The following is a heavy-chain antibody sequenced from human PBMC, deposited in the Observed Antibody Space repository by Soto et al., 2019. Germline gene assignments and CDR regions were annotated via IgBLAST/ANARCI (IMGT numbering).Heavy chain of an antibody. J-gene: IGHJ4*02. CDR2: INHSGST. CDR1: VGSFSGYY. Sequence: SETLSLTCAVYVGSFSGYYWSWIRQPPGKGLEWIGEINHSGSTNYNPSLKSRVTISVDTSKNQFSLKLSSVTAADTAVYYCARSMVRGVLRLNYWGQGTLVTVSS. V-gene: IGHV4-34*01. CDR3: ARSMVRGVLRLNY. D-gene: IGHD3-10*01.